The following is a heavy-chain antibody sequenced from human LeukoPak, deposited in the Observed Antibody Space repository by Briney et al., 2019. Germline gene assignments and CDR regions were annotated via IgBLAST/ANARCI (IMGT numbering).Heavy chain of an antibody. CDR1: GFTFSSYW. J-gene: IGHJ6*04. D-gene: IGHD2-2*01. Sequence: GGSLRLSCAASGFTFSSYWMSWVRQAPGKGLEWVANIKQDGSEKYYVDSVKGRFTISRDNAKNSLYLQMNSLRAGDTAVYYCARDNIVVVPATMTMGYYYYGMDVWGKGTTVTVSS. CDR2: IKQDGSEK. CDR3: ARDNIVVVPATMTMGYYYYGMDV. V-gene: IGHV3-7*03.